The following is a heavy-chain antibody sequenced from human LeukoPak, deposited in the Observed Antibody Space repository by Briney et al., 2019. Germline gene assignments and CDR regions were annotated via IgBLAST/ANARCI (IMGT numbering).Heavy chain of an antibody. D-gene: IGHD3-10*01. Sequence: SETLSLTCTVSGDSISTYYWSWIRQPPGKGLEWIAYIDYGGSTTYNPSLKSRVTISVDTSRNQFSLKLSSVTAADTAVYYCARDMSRYYYGSGSYRDYYYGMDVWGQGTTVTVSS. CDR1: GDSISTYY. CDR3: ARDMSRYYYGSGSYRDYYYGMDV. V-gene: IGHV4-59*01. CDR2: IDYGGST. J-gene: IGHJ6*02.